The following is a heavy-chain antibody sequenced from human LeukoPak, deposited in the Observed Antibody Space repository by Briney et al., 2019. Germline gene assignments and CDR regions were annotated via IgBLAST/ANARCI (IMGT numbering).Heavy chain of an antibody. Sequence: ASETLSLTCTVSGGSISSYYWSWIRQPPGKGLEWIGYIYYSGSTNYNPSLKSRVTIPVDPSKNQFSLKLSSVTAADTAVYYCARRSSSWTPFDYWGQGTLVTVSS. V-gene: IGHV4-59*08. CDR2: IYYSGST. CDR1: GGSISSYY. D-gene: IGHD6-13*01. J-gene: IGHJ4*02. CDR3: ARRSSSWTPFDY.